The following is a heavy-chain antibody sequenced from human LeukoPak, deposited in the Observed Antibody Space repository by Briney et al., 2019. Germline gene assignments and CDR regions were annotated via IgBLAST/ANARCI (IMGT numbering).Heavy chain of an antibody. D-gene: IGHD5-18*01. V-gene: IGHV3-23*01. CDR1: GFTFSSYA. CDR3: AKSLLGFSYGKIEY. CDR2: ITGSGGST. J-gene: IGHJ4*02. Sequence: GGSLRLSCAASGFTFSSYAMNWVRQAPGKGLEWVSAITGSGGSTYYADSVKGRFTISRDNSKNTLYLQMNSLRAEGTAVYYCAKSLLGFSYGKIEYWGQGTLVTVSS.